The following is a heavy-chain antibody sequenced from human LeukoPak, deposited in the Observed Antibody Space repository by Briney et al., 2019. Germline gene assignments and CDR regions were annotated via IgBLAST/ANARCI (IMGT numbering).Heavy chain of an antibody. J-gene: IGHJ5*02. V-gene: IGHV3-7*01. CDR1: GFTFRSYW. CDR2: IKQDGSEK. Sequence: PGGSLRLSCAASGFTFRSYWMSWVRQAPGKGLEWVANIKQDGSEKYYVDSVKGRFTISRDNAKNSLYLQMNSLRAEDTAVYYCARAPYSSGWYFSRGPFWNWFDPWGQGTLVTVSS. D-gene: IGHD6-19*01. CDR3: ARAPYSSGWYFSRGPFWNWFDP.